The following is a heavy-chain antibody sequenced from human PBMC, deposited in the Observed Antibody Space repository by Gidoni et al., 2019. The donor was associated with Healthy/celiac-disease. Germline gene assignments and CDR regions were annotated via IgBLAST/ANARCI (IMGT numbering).Heavy chain of an antibody. CDR2: INHSGST. Sequence: QVQLQQWGAALLKPSETLSLTCAVYGGSFSGYYWSWIRQPPGKGLEWIGEINHSGSTNYNPSLKSRVTISVDTSKNQFSLKLSSVTAADTAVYYCARGFTMVRGVILKSSYFDYWGQGTLVTVSS. V-gene: IGHV4-34*01. CDR1: GGSFSGYY. J-gene: IGHJ4*02. D-gene: IGHD3-10*01. CDR3: ARGFTMVRGVILKSSYFDY.